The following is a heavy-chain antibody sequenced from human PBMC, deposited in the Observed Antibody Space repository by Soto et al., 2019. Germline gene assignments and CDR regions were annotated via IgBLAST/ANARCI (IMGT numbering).Heavy chain of an antibody. D-gene: IGHD7-27*01. J-gene: IGHJ4*02. CDR3: ARGPSGDKVDS. CDR2: IYNGGTT. V-gene: IGHV4-30-4*01. CDR1: GGSINTVNYY. Sequence: QVQLQESGPGLVKPSQTLSLTCTVSGGSINTVNYYWSWIRQSPDKGLEWIGHIYNGGTTYNNPFIKGRVTISVETSNNPFYLKLGTVSAAETAVYSCARGPSGDKVDSRGQVTLVTVSS.